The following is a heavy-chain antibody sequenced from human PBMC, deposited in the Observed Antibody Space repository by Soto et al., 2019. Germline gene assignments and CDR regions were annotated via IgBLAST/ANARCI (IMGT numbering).Heavy chain of an antibody. Sequence: QVPLVQSGAEVKKPGASVKVSCKASGYTFTSYAMHWVRQAPGQRLEWMGWINAGNGNTKYSQKFQGRVTITRDTSASTAYMELSSLRSEDTAVYYCARGIAARAPIDYWGQGTLVTVSS. CDR2: INAGNGNT. J-gene: IGHJ4*02. CDR3: ARGIAARAPIDY. V-gene: IGHV1-3*01. CDR1: GYTFTSYA. D-gene: IGHD6-6*01.